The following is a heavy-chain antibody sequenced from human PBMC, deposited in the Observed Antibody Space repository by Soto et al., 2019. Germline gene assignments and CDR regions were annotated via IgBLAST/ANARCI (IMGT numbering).Heavy chain of an antibody. Sequence: XSVNVSYNASGNTFLRNGCTSMRPAPGQGLEWMGWISGFNGQTNYALKFQGRVTLTTDTATSTAYMELRSLRSDYTAVYFCARVDPRGVAVVRDYWGQGTVVTVSS. CDR3: ARVDPRGVAVVRDY. CDR2: ISGFNGQT. V-gene: IGHV1-18*01. J-gene: IGHJ4*02. CDR1: GNTFLRNG. D-gene: IGHD3-10*01.